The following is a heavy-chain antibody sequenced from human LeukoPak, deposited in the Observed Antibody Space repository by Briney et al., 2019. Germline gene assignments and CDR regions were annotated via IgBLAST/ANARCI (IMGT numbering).Heavy chain of an antibody. Sequence: ASVKVSCKASGYTFTGYYMHWVRQAPGQGPEWMGWINPNSGGTNYAQKFQGRVTMTRDTSISTAYMELSRLRSDDTAVYYCARGDHVRIYAESAFDIWGQGTMVTVSS. V-gene: IGHV1-2*02. CDR1: GYTFTGYY. CDR3: ARGDHVRIYAESAFDI. CDR2: INPNSGGT. D-gene: IGHD5/OR15-5a*01. J-gene: IGHJ3*02.